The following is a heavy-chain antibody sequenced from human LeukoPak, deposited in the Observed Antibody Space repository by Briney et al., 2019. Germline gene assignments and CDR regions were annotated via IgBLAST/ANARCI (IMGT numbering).Heavy chain of an antibody. J-gene: IGHJ4*02. V-gene: IGHV4-59*08. D-gene: IGHD3-10*01. CDR1: GGSITYYY. CDR3: VRLSAVRLYSAGE. Sequence: SETLSLTCTVSGGSITYYYWSWIRQPPGKGLEWIGYIYYSGSTNYNPSLKSRVTMSVDTSKNQFSLKLTSVTAADTAVYYCVRLSAVRLYSAGEWGQGTQVTVSS. CDR2: IYYSGST.